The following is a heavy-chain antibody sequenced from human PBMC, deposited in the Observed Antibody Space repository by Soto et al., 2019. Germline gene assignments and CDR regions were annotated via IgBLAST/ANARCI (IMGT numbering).Heavy chain of an antibody. Sequence: GGSLRLSCAASGFTFSSYWMHWVRQAPGKGLVWVSRISGDGRTTNYADSVKGRFTISRDNSKNTLYLQMNSLRAEDTAVYYCAKGLRGYSGYGFDYWGQGTLVTVSS. J-gene: IGHJ4*02. CDR1: GFTFSSYW. CDR3: AKGLRGYSGYGFDY. CDR2: ISGDGRTT. V-gene: IGHV3-74*01. D-gene: IGHD5-12*01.